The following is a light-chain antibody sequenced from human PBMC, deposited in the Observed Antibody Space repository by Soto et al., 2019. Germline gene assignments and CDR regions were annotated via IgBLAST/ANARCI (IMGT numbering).Light chain of an antibody. V-gene: IGKV1-39*01. CDR3: QQNYDVPYT. Sequence: QLTQAPSLLSASVGDRVTITCRASPSIGSYLNWYQHKPGEAPKLLIFDADTLKSGVPSRFSGSGFNKEFTLTVTSLQPEDFATYYCQQNYDVPYTFGLGT. CDR2: DAD. J-gene: IGKJ2*01. CDR1: PSIGSY.